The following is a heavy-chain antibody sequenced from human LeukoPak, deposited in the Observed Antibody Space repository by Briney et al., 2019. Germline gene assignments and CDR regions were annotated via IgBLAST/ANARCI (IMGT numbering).Heavy chain of an antibody. CDR3: ARVVEGAMYSGTYFGY. D-gene: IGHD1-26*01. Sequence: PSETLSLTCTVSGGSISSYYWSWIRQPPGKGLEWIGYIYYSGSTNYNPSLKSRVTISVDTSKNQFSLKLSSVTAADTAVYYCARVVEGAMYSGTYFGYWGQGTLVTVSS. CDR1: GGSISSYY. J-gene: IGHJ4*02. CDR2: IYYSGST. V-gene: IGHV4-59*01.